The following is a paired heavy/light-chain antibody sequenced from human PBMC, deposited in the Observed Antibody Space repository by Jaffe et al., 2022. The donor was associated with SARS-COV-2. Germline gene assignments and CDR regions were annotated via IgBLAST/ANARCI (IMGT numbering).Light chain of an antibody. V-gene: IGKV2-28*01. CDR3: MQALQTPYT. Sequence: DIVMTQSPLSLPVTPGEPASISCRSSQSLLHSNGYNYLDWYLQKPGQSPQLLIYLGSSRASGVPDRFSGSGSGTDFTLKISRVEAEDVGVYYCMQALQTPYTFGQGTKLEIK. CDR2: LGS. CDR1: QSLLHSNGYNY. J-gene: IGKJ2*01.
Heavy chain of an antibody. J-gene: IGHJ4*02. V-gene: IGHV3-21*01. D-gene: IGHD2-2*02. CDR2: ISSSKTYI. CDR1: GFSFTSYN. Sequence: EVQLVESGGGLVKPGGSLRLSCAASGFSFTSYNMNWVRQAPGKGLEWVSSISSSKTYIHYADSLKGRFTVSRDNAKNSLYLQMNSLRAEDTAMYYCARDLGHCSTTNCYNTGFDYWGQGALVTVSS. CDR3: ARDLGHCSTTNCYNTGFDY.